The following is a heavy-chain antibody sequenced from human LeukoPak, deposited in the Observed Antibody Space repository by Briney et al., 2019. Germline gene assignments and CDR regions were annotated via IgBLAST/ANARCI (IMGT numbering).Heavy chain of an antibody. Sequence: PSETLSLTCTVSDGSISSYYWSWIRQPPGKGLEWIGYIYYSGSTSYEPSLKSRVTISVDTSKNQFSLKLRSVTAADTAVYYCARETSQKGAYYMDVWGKGTTVTISS. CDR1: DGSISSYY. J-gene: IGHJ6*03. CDR2: IYYSGST. D-gene: IGHD3-16*01. CDR3: ARETSQKGAYYMDV. V-gene: IGHV4-59*01.